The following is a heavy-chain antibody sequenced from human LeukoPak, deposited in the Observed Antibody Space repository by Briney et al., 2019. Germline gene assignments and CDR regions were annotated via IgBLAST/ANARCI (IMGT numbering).Heavy chain of an antibody. Sequence: GGSLRLSCAASGFTFSSYSMNWVRQAPGKGLEWVSSISSSSGYIYYADSVKGRFTISRDNAKNSLYLQMNSLRAEDTAVYYCARAALAAASGTHYWGQGTLVTVSS. D-gene: IGHD6-13*01. V-gene: IGHV3-21*01. CDR1: GFTFSSYS. J-gene: IGHJ4*02. CDR2: ISSSSGYI. CDR3: ARAALAAASGTHY.